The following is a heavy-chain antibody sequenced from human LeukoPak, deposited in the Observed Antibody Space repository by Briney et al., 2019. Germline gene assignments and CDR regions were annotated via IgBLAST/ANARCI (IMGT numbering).Heavy chain of an antibody. CDR1: GFTFSRYS. D-gene: IGHD3-22*01. CDR2: ISSSSSTI. V-gene: IGHV3-48*04. J-gene: IGHJ4*02. CDR3: ARDRNPHDSSGYYYR. Sequence: PGGSLRLSCAASGFTFSRYSMNWVRQAPGKGLEWGSYISSSSSTIYYADSVKGRFTISRDNAKNSLYLQMNSLRAEDTAVYYCARDRNPHDSSGYYYRWGQGTLVTVSS.